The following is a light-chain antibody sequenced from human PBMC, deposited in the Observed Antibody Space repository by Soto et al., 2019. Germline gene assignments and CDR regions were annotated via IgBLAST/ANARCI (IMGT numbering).Light chain of an antibody. V-gene: IGKV1-5*01. CDR3: QQYKSYRYT. CDR2: DAS. Sequence: DIQMTQSPSTLSASVGDRVTITCRASQSISSWLAWYQQKPGKAPKLLVYDASSLESGVPSRFSGSGSGTEFTLPVRSLQPDDFATYYCQQYKSYRYTFGQGTKLEI. CDR1: QSISSW. J-gene: IGKJ2*01.